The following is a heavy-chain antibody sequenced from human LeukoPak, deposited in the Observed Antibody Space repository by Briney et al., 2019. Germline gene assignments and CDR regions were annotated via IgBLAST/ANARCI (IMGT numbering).Heavy chain of an antibody. CDR1: GFTFSTSS. J-gene: IGHJ6*02. D-gene: IGHD4-17*01. Sequence: PGRSLRLSCVASGFTFSTSSIHWVRQAPGKGLDWVAVISEDGTEKYYADSVKGRFTVSRDNSKDTLSLQMNSLRVEDTAVYYCAKKVLGYGDYGVYYYGMDVWGQGTTVTVSS. CDR2: ISEDGTEK. V-gene: IGHV3-30-3*02. CDR3: AKKVLGYGDYGVYYYGMDV.